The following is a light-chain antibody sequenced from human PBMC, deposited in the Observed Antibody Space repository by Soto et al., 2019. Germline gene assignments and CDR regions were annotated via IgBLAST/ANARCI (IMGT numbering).Light chain of an antibody. CDR1: SSDVGPNNY. CDR2: EVS. J-gene: IGLJ2*01. CDR3: SSLKI. Sequence: QSVLTQTPSASGSPGQAVTISCTGISSDVGPNNYVSWYQQHPGKAPKLIIFEVSKRPSGVPDRFSGSKSGNTASLTVSGLQVEDEADYYCSSLKIFGGGTKLTVL. V-gene: IGLV2-8*01.